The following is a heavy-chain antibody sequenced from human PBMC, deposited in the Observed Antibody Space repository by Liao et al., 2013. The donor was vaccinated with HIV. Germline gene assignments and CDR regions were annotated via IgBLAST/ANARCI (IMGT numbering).Heavy chain of an antibody. Sequence: QLQLQESGPGLVKPSETLSLTCTVSGGSISSSSYYWGWIRQPPGKGLEWIGEINHSGSTNYNPSLKSRVTISVDTSKKQFSLRLSSVTAADTAMYYCARDVGPYDILTGYWSTYWYFDLWGRGTLVTVSS. D-gene: IGHD3-9*01. CDR2: INHSGST. J-gene: IGHJ2*01. V-gene: IGHV4-39*07. CDR1: GGSISSSSYY. CDR3: ARDVGPYDILTGYWSTYWYFDL.